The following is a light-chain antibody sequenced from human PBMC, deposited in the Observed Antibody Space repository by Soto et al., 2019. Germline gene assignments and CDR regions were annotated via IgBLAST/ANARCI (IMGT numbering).Light chain of an antibody. CDR1: SSDVGGYNY. V-gene: IGLV2-14*03. Sequence: QSALTQPASESGSPGQSITISCTGTSSDVGGYNYVSWYQHHPGKAPKLMIYDVSNRPSGVSNRFSGSKSGNTASLTISGLQPEDEADYYCSSYTTSNTRQIVLGTGTKVTVL. CDR3: SSYTTSNTRQIV. CDR2: DVS. J-gene: IGLJ1*01.